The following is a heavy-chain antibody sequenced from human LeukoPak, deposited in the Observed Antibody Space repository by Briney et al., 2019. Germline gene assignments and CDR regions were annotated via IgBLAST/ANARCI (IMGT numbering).Heavy chain of an antibody. CDR1: GVSITGDEDF. CDR3: ARNGCSSSTCKTE. CDR2: VHHSGNR. D-gene: IGHD2-2*01. Sequence: SQILSLTCSVSGVSITGDEDFWTWIRQPPGKGLELIGYVHHSGNRYYDSSLGSRLTISVDRSKNQFSLKLSSVTGADTAVYYCARNGCSSSTCKTEWGQGTLVIVSS. J-gene: IGHJ4*02. V-gene: IGHV4-30-2*01.